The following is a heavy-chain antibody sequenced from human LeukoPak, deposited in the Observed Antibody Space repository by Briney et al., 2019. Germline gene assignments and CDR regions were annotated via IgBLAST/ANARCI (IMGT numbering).Heavy chain of an antibody. D-gene: IGHD3-9*01. J-gene: IGHJ5*02. CDR3: ARRKLRYFDWLSPSNWFDP. CDR2: IYYSGST. CDR1: GGSISSYY. Sequence: SETLSLTCTVSGGSISSYYWSWIRQPPGKGLEWIGYIYYSGSTNYNPSLKSRVTISVDTSKNQFSLKLSSVTAADTAVYYCARRKLRYFDWLSPSNWFDPWGQGTLVTVSS. V-gene: IGHV4-59*12.